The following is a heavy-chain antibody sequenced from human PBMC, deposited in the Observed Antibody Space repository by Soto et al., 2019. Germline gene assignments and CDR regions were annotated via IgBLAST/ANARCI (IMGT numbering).Heavy chain of an antibody. CDR3: AREPRITIFGVVIGYGMDV. Sequence: SVKVSCKASGFTFTSSAVQWVRQARGQRLEWIGWIVVGSGNTNYAQKFQGRVTITADESTSTAYMELSSLRSEDTAVYYCAREPRITIFGVVIGYGMDVWGQGTTVTVSS. CDR1: GFTFTSSA. V-gene: IGHV1-58*01. J-gene: IGHJ6*02. D-gene: IGHD3-3*01. CDR2: IVVGSGNT.